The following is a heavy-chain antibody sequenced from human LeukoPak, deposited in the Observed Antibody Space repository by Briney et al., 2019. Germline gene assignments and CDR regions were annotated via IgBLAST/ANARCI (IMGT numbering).Heavy chain of an antibody. CDR3: ARDGYYYDSNRFDP. CDR1: GGSISSGSYY. V-gene: IGHV4-61*02. J-gene: IGHJ5*02. CDR2: IYTSGST. D-gene: IGHD3-22*01. Sequence: PSETLSLTCTVSGGSISSGSYYWSWIRQPAGKGLEWIGRIYTSGSTNYNPSLKSRVTISVDTSKNQFSLKLSSVTAADTAVYYCARDGYYYDSNRFDPWGQGTLVTVSS.